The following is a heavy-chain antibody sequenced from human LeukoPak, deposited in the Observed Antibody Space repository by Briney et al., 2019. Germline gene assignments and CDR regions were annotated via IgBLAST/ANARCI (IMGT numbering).Heavy chain of an antibody. CDR3: AKGKAVAGTHFIRGYYFDY. CDR1: GFTFDDYA. Sequence: PGRSLRLSCAASGFTFDDYAMHWVRQAPGKGLEWVSGISWNSGSIGYADSVKGRFTISRDNAKNSLYLQMDSLRAEDTALYYCAKGKAVAGTHFIRGYYFDYWGQGTLVTVSS. D-gene: IGHD6-19*01. CDR2: ISWNSGSI. V-gene: IGHV3-9*01. J-gene: IGHJ4*02.